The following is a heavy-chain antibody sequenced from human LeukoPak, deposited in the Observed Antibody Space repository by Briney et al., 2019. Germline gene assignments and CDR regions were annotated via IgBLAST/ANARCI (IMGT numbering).Heavy chain of an antibody. V-gene: IGHV1-69*01. Sequence: SVKVSCKASGGTFSSYAISWVRRAPGQGLEWMGGIIPIFGTANYAQKFQGRVTITADESTSTAYMELSSLRSEDTAVYYCAESSSWYYYYYMDVWGKGTTVTVSS. J-gene: IGHJ6*03. CDR3: AESSSWYYYYYMDV. D-gene: IGHD6-13*01. CDR1: GGTFSSYA. CDR2: IIPIFGTA.